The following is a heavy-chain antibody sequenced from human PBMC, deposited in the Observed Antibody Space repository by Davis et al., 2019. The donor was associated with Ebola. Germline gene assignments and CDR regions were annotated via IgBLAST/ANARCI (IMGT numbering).Heavy chain of an antibody. CDR2: MKQDGSEK. CDR3: ARETTVTNLPWYFDL. J-gene: IGHJ2*01. D-gene: IGHD4-17*01. V-gene: IGHV3-7*03. Sequence: GESLKISCAASGFTFTNYWMSWVRQAPGKGLEWVANMKQDGSEKYNVDSVKGRFTISRDNAKNSLYLQMNSLRAEDTAVYYCARETTVTNLPWYFDLWGRGTLVTVSS. CDR1: GFTFTNYW.